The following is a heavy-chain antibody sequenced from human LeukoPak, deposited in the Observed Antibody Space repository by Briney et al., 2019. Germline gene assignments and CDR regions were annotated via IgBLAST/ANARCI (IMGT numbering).Heavy chain of an antibody. CDR2: ISSSGGST. CDR1: GFTFSSYT. Sequence: GGSLRLSCAASGFTFSSYTMHWIRQAPGKGLEWVSAISSSGGSTYYADSVKGRFTISRDNSKNTLYLQMNSLRAEDTAVYYCAKDYYYDPVDAFDIWGQGTMVTVSS. CDR3: AKDYYYDPVDAFDI. J-gene: IGHJ3*02. V-gene: IGHV3-23*01. D-gene: IGHD3-22*01.